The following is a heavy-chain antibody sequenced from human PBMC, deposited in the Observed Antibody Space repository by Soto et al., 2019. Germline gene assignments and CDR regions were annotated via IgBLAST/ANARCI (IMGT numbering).Heavy chain of an antibody. J-gene: IGHJ6*02. CDR3: ATMTTVTTGLGGYYYYYYGMDV. CDR2: ISAYNGNT. D-gene: IGHD4-17*01. V-gene: IGHV1-18*04. Sequence: ASVKVSCKASGYTFAGYYMHCVRQAPGQGLEWMGWISAYNGNTNYAQKFQGRVTMTTDTFTRTAYMEVRSLRSDDTAVYYCATMTTVTTGLGGYYYYYYGMDVWGQGTTVTVSS. CDR1: GYTFAGYY.